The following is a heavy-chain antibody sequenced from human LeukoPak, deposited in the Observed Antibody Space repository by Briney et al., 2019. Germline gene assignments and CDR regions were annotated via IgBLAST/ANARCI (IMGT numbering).Heavy chain of an antibody. CDR2: IIPIFGTA. CDR3: AREGYSYGKYNWFDP. D-gene: IGHD5-18*01. J-gene: IGHJ5*02. Sequence: ASVKVSCKASGYTFTSYDINWVRQAPGQGLEWMGGIIPIFGTANYAQKFQGRVTITADKSTSTAYMELSSLRSEDTAVYYCAREGYSYGKYNWFDPWGQGTLVTVSS. V-gene: IGHV1-69*06. CDR1: GYTFTSYD.